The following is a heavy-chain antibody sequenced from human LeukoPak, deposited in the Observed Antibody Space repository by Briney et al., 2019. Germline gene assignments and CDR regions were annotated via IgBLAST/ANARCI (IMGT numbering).Heavy chain of an antibody. CDR1: GGSISSYY. J-gene: IGHJ4*02. CDR2: IYHSGST. Sequence: SETLSLTCTVSGGSISSYYWSWIRQPPGKGLEWIGYIYHSGSTNYNPSLKSRVTISVDTSKNQFSLKLSSVTAADTAVYYCARGADPDFWSGYPYFDYWGQGTLVTVSS. CDR3: ARGADPDFWSGYPYFDY. V-gene: IGHV4-59*01. D-gene: IGHD3-3*01.